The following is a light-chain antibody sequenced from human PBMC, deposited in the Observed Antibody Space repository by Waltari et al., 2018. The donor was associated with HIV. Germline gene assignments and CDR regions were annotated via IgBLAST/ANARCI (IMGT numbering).Light chain of an antibody. CDR3: SSYANANIL. V-gene: IGLV2-14*01. CDR2: EVS. J-gene: IGLJ3*02. CDR1: SSDVGAYNY. Sequence: QSALTQPASVSGSPGQSITISCTGTSSDVGAYNYVSWYQHHPGKAPKLIIYEVSNRPSGISNRFSGSKSGNTASLTISGLQAEDEADYYCSSYANANILFGGGTKVTVL.